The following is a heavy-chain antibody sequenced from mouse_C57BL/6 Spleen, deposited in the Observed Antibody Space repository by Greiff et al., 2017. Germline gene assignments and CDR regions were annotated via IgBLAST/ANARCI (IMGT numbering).Heavy chain of an antibody. CDR1: GFSFNTYA. J-gene: IGHJ4*01. Sequence: DVQLQESGGGLVQPKGSLKLSCAASGFSFNTYAMNWVRQAPGKGLEWVARIRSKSNNYATYYADSVKDRFTISRDDSESMLYLQMNNLKTEDTAMYYCVRKMLRDGAMDYWGQGTSVTVSS. V-gene: IGHV10-1*01. D-gene: IGHD3-2*02. CDR2: IRSKSNNYAT. CDR3: VRKMLRDGAMDY.